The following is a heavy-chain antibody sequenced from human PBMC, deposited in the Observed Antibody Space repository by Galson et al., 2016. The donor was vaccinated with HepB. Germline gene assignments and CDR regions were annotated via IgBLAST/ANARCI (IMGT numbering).Heavy chain of an antibody. V-gene: IGHV3-23*01. Sequence: SLRLSCAASGFTFSSYSMVWVRQTPGKGLEWVSDIIGSGGSTLYGDSVKGRFTISRDNSKNTGDLQMNSLRAEDTAVYYCAASSGWWAEHYWGQGTLVTVSS. CDR1: GFTFSSYS. CDR2: IIGSGGST. J-gene: IGHJ4*02. CDR3: AASSGWWAEHY. D-gene: IGHD6-19*01.